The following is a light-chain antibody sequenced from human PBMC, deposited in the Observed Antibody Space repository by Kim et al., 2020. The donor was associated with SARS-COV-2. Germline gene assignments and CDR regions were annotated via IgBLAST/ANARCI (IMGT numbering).Light chain of an antibody. CDR2: GAS. J-gene: IGKJ1*01. Sequence: LSPGERATLACRASQSVSSSYLAWYQQKPGQAPRLRIYGASSRATGIPDRFSGSGSGTDFTLTISRLEPEDFAVYYCQQYGSSRTFGQGTKVDIK. V-gene: IGKV3-20*01. CDR1: QSVSSSY. CDR3: QQYGSSRT.